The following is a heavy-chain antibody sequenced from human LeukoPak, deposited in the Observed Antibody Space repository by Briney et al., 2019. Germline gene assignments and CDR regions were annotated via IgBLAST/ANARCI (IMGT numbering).Heavy chain of an antibody. J-gene: IGHJ4*02. CDR2: ISAYNGNT. Sequence: ASVKVSCKASGYTFTSYGISWVRQAPGQGLEWMGWISAYNGNTNYAQKLQGRVTMTTDTSTSTAYMELRSLRSDDTAVYYCAGGTTRITGTSPVDYWGQGTLVTVSS. CDR1: GYTFTSYG. D-gene: IGHD1-20*01. V-gene: IGHV1-18*01. CDR3: AGGTTRITGTSPVDY.